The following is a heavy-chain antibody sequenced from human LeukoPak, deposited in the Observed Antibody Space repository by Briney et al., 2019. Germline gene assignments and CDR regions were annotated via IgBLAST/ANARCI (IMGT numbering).Heavy chain of an antibody. V-gene: IGHV4-39*07. CDR3: AYSSGYYSPEGFDY. CDR1: GGSISSISYY. D-gene: IGHD3-22*01. J-gene: IGHJ4*02. CDR2: INHSGST. Sequence: SETLSLTCTVSGGSISSISYYWSWIRQPPGKGLEWIGEINHSGSTNYNPSLKSRVTISVDTSKNLFSLKLSSVTAADTAVYYCAYSSGYYSPEGFDYWGQGTLVTVSS.